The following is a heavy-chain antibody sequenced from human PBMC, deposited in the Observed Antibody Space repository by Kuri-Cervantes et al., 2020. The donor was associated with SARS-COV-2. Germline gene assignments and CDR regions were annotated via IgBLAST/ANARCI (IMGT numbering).Heavy chain of an antibody. CDR1: GFTFTNYW. D-gene: IGHD3-16*01. J-gene: IGHJ4*02. CDR3: ARDLRERPDY. Sequence: GESLKISCAASGFTFTNYWMHWVRQAPNKGLVWVSGINLDGSITNYADSVKGRFTISRDNAKNTVFLQMNSLRVEDTALYNCARDLRERPDYWGQGTLVTVSS. V-gene: IGHV3-74*01. CDR2: INLDGSIT.